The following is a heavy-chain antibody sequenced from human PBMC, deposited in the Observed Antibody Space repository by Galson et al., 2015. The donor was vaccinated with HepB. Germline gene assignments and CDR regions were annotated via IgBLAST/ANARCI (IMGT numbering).Heavy chain of an antibody. J-gene: IGHJ6*02. D-gene: IGHD6-13*01. CDR1: GFTFSSYA. CDR2: ITYDGSNK. V-gene: IGHV3-30-3*01. CDR3: AREKVELQLYGLITYYYYYGMDV. Sequence: SLRLSCAASGFTFSSYAMHWVRQAPGKGLEWVAVITYDGSNKYYADSVKGRFTISRDNSKNTLYLQMNSLRAGDTAVYYCAREKVELQLYGLITYYYYYGMDVWCQETTVTVSS.